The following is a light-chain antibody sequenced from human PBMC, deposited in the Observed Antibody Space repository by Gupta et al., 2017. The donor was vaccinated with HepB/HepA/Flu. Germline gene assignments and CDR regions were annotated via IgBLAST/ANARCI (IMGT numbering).Light chain of an antibody. CDR1: KLGDKY. CDR2: QDN. CDR3: QAWDSSTANGV. Sequence: SYELSQPPPVSVSPGQTASITCSGDKLGDKYACWYQQKPGQSPVLVIYQDNKRPSGIPERFSGSNSGNTATLTISGAQAMDEADYYCQAWDSSTANGVFAGGTKLTVL. J-gene: IGLJ2*01. V-gene: IGLV3-1*01.